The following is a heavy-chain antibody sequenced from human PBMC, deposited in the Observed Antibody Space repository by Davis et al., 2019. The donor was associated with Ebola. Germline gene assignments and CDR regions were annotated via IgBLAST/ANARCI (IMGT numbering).Heavy chain of an antibody. D-gene: IGHD3-22*01. V-gene: IGHV3-11*06. J-gene: IGHJ6*02. CDR3: ASGGITMIHNHGMDV. Sequence: GESLKISCAASGFTFSDYYMSWIRQAPGKGLEWVSYISSSSNYTNYADSVKGRFTISRDKAKNSLYLQMNSLRAEDTAVYYCASGGITMIHNHGMDVWGQGTTVTVSS. CDR2: ISSSSNYT. CDR1: GFTFSDYY.